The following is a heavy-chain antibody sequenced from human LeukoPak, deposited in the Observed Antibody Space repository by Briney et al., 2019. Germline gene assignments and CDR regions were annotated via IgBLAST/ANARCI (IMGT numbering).Heavy chain of an antibody. CDR2: ISSSSSYI. V-gene: IGHV3-21*01. D-gene: IGHD5-12*01. CDR1: GFTFSRYS. Sequence: GGSLRLSCAASGFTFSRYSMNWVRQAPGKGLEWGSAISSSSSYIYYADSVKGRFTISRDNAKNSLYLQMNSLRAEDTAVYYCAKVLVATTPYYYYYGMDVWGQGTTVTVSS. CDR3: AKVLVATTPYYYYYGMDV. J-gene: IGHJ6*02.